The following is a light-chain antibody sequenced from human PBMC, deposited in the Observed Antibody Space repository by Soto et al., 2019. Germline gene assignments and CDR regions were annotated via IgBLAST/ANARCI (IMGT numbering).Light chain of an antibody. CDR3: SSYSSTTTLV. Sequence: QSALTQPASVSGSPGQSITISCTGTSSDVGGHNYVSWYQQRPGKAPKLMIYDVNNRPSGVSNRFSASKSGNTASLTISGLQAEDEADYYCSSYSSTTTLVFGGGTKLTVL. CDR1: SSDVGGHNY. V-gene: IGLV2-14*01. CDR2: DVN. J-gene: IGLJ3*02.